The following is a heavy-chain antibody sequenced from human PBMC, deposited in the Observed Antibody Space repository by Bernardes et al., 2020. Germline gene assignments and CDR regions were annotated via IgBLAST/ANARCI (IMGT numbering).Heavy chain of an antibody. Sequence: GGSLRLSCAASGFTFSSNWMHWVRQAPGKGLVWVSRINSDGSSTTYADSVKGRFTISRDIAKNTLHLQMNSLRAEDTAVYYCARDGGRNAFDIWGQGTMVTVSS. J-gene: IGHJ3*02. D-gene: IGHD3-16*01. CDR3: ARDGGRNAFDI. CDR2: INSDGSST. CDR1: GFTFSSNW. V-gene: IGHV3-74*01.